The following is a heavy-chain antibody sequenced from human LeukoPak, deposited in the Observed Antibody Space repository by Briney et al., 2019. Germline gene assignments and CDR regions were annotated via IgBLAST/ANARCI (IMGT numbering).Heavy chain of an antibody. Sequence: ASVKVSCKVSGYTLTELSMHWERQAPGKGLEWMGGFDPEDGETIYAQKFQGRVTMTEDTSTDTAYMELSSLRSEDTAVYYCATGSSGYYFFDYWGQGTLVTVSS. CDR1: GYTLTELS. CDR2: FDPEDGET. D-gene: IGHD3-22*01. CDR3: ATGSSGYYFFDY. J-gene: IGHJ4*02. V-gene: IGHV1-24*01.